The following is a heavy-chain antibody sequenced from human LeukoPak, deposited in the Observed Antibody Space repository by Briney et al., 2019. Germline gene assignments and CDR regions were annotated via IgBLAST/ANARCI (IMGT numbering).Heavy chain of an antibody. Sequence: PGGSLRLSCAASGFTFSNNRLSWVRQAPGMGLEWVPTIYSDGNTYYPDSVKGRFTISRGGSKNTLYLQLNSLRTEDTAIYYCVREREGSNSEHWGQGTLVTVSS. D-gene: IGHD1-26*01. CDR2: IYSDGNT. CDR1: GFTFSNNR. J-gene: IGHJ1*01. V-gene: IGHV3-53*01. CDR3: VREREGSNSEH.